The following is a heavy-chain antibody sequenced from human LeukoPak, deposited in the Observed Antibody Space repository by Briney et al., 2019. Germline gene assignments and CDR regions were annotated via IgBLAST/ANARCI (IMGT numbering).Heavy chain of an antibody. CDR1: GFTFSNAW. CDR2: IKSKTDGGTT. D-gene: IGHD3-10*01. Sequence: GGSLRLSCAASGFTFSNAWMHWVRQAPGKGLEWVGRIKSKTDGGTTDYAAPVKGRFTISRDDSKNTLYLQMNSLKTEDTAVYYCTTYGSGSYYSDLDYWGQGTLVTVSS. CDR3: TTYGSGSYYSDLDY. J-gene: IGHJ4*02. V-gene: IGHV3-15*07.